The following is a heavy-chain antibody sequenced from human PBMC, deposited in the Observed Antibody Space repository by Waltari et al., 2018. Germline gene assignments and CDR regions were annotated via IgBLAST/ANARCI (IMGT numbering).Heavy chain of an antibody. J-gene: IGHJ4*02. V-gene: IGHV4-61*02. CDR1: GGSISSGSYY. CDR3: ARAGLYCSSTSCYERKFIDY. Sequence: QVQLQESGPGLVKPSQTLSLTCTVSGGSISSGSYYRSWIRPPAGQGLEWIGRIYTSGSTNYNPSLKSRVTISVDTSKNQFSLKLSSVTAADTAVYYCARAGLYCSSTSCYERKFIDYWGQGTLVTVSS. CDR2: IYTSGST. D-gene: IGHD2-2*01.